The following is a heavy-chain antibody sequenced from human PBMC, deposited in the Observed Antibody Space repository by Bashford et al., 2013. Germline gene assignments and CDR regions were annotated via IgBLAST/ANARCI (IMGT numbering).Heavy chain of an antibody. J-gene: IGHJ3*01. CDR3: ATFCSSTTCYTGAVDDFDF. Sequence: VASVKVSCKTSGYIFTSYYVHWVRQAPGQGLEWMGVVNPSGGSTNYAQRFRGRLTMTRDADADTVYMELSSLRPEDTAVYYCATFCSSTTCYTGAVDDFDFWGQPTLVTVSS. CDR2: VNPSGGST. V-gene: IGHV1-46*01. D-gene: IGHD2-2*02. CDR1: GYIFTSYY.